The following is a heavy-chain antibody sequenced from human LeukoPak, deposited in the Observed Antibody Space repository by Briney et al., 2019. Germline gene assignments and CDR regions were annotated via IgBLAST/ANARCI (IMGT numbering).Heavy chain of an antibody. CDR3: AREYSGYGGGFDY. Sequence: GGSLRLSCAASGFTFSSYSMNWVRQAPGKGLEWVSSISSSSSYIYYADSVKGRFTISRDNAKNSLYLQMNSQRAEDTAVYYCAREYSGYGGGFDYWGQGTLVTVSS. J-gene: IGHJ4*02. V-gene: IGHV3-21*01. CDR1: GFTFSSYS. D-gene: IGHD5-12*01. CDR2: ISSSSSYI.